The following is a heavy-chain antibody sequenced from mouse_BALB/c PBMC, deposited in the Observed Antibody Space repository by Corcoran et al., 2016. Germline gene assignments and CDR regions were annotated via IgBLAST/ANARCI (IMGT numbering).Heavy chain of an antibody. CDR2: INTYTGEP. V-gene: IGHV9-1*02. Sequence: QIQLVQSGPELKKPGETVKISCKASGYTFTNYGMNWVKQAPGKGLKWMGWINTYTGEPTYADDFKGRFAFSLETSASTAYLQINNLKNEDMATYVCARQTGNAPYYYVMDYWGQGTSVTVSS. D-gene: IGHD4-1*01. CDR3: ARQTGNAPYYYVMDY. CDR1: GYTFTNYG. J-gene: IGHJ4*01.